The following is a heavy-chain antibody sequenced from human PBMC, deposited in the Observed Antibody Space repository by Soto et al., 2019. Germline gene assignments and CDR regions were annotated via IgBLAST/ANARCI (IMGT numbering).Heavy chain of an antibody. D-gene: IGHD6-19*01. CDR2: TYYRSKWYN. Sequence: SQTLSLTCAISGDSVSSNSAAWNWIRQSPSRGLEWLGRTYYRSKWYNDYAVSVKSRITINPDTSKNQFSLQLNSVTPEDTAVYYCARDSWAGGSGWYVDWFDPWGQGTLVTFSS. V-gene: IGHV6-1*01. J-gene: IGHJ5*02. CDR1: GDSVSSNSAA. CDR3: ARDSWAGGSGWYVDWFDP.